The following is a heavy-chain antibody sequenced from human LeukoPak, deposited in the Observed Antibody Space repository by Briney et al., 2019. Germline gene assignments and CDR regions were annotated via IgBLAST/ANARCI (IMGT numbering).Heavy chain of an antibody. Sequence: QPGRSLRLSCVGSGFTFDDYAMHWVRQAPGKGLEWVSGISWNSGRRGYADSVKGRFTISRDNAKNSLYLQMNSLRAEDTAVYYCAKFGHPNRLRYFDWFLAYLNFDYWGQGTLVTVSS. CDR3: AKFGHPNRLRYFDWFLAYLNFDY. V-gene: IGHV3-9*01. CDR1: GFTFDDYA. J-gene: IGHJ4*02. CDR2: ISWNSGRR. D-gene: IGHD3-9*01.